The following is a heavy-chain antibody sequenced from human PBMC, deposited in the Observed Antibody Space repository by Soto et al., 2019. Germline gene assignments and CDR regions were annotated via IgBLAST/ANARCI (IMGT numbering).Heavy chain of an antibody. CDR1: GGTFSSYT. Sequence: SVKVSCKASGGTFSSYTISWVRQAPGQGLEWMGRIIPILGIANYAQKFQGRVTITADKSTGTGYMELSSLRSEDTAVYYCARSQGGSSSLDIYYYYYYGMDVWGQGTTVTVSS. CDR2: IIPILGIA. J-gene: IGHJ6*02. V-gene: IGHV1-69*02. D-gene: IGHD2-15*01. CDR3: ARSQGGSSSLDIYYYYYYGMDV.